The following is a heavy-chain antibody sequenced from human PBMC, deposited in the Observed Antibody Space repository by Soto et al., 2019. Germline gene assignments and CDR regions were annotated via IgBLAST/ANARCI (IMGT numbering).Heavy chain of an antibody. D-gene: IGHD3-22*01. CDR2: IYYSGST. CDR3: ARSAGGMIVVVITDFDY. Sequence: SETLSLTCTVSGGSISSSSYYWGWIRQPPGKGLEWIGSIYYSGSTYYNPSLKSRVTISVDTSKNQFSLKLSSVTAADTAVYYCARSAGGMIVVVITDFDYWGQGTLVTVSS. J-gene: IGHJ4*02. V-gene: IGHV4-39*01. CDR1: GGSISSSSYY.